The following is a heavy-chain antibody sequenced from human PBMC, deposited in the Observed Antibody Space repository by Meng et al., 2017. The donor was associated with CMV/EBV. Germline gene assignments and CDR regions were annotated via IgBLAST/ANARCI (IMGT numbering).Heavy chain of an antibody. CDR3: ARMGYCTNGVCYGMDV. CDR1: GFTFSSYD. Sequence: GESLKISCAASGFTFSSYDMHWVRQATGKRLEWVSAIGTAGDTYYPGSVKGRFTISRENAKNSLYLQMNSLRAGDTAVYYCARMGYCTNGVCYGMDVWGQGTTVTRLL. V-gene: IGHV3-13*01. CDR2: IGTAGDT. J-gene: IGHJ6*02. D-gene: IGHD2-8*01.